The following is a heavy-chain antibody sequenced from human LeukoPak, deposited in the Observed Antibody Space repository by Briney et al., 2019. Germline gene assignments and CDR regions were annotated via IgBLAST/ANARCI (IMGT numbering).Heavy chain of an antibody. CDR2: IYYSGST. J-gene: IGHJ3*02. V-gene: IGHV4-39*01. D-gene: IGHD3-16*02. Sequence: SETLSLTCTVSGVSIRSSSHYWGCIRQPPGKGLEWIGSIYYSGSTNYNPSLKSRVTISVDTSKNQFSLKLSSVTAADTAVYYCARRSGRSTSPRAYDYVWGSYRYNDAFDIWGQGTMVTVSS. CDR3: ARRSGRSTSPRAYDYVWGSYRYNDAFDI. CDR1: GVSIRSSSHY.